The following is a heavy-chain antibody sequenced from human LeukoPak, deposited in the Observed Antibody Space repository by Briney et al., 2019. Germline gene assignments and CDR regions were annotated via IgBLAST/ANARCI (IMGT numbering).Heavy chain of an antibody. CDR3: ARHIAGIAAAGTESWFDP. V-gene: IGHV4-59*08. CDR2: IYYCGST. D-gene: IGHD6-13*01. CDR1: GGSISSYY. Sequence: SETLSLTCTVSGGSISSYYWSWIRQPPGKGLEWIGYIYYCGSTNYNPSLKSRVTISVDTSKNQFSLKLSSVTAADTAVYYCARHIAGIAAAGTESWFDPWGQGTLVTVSS. J-gene: IGHJ5*02.